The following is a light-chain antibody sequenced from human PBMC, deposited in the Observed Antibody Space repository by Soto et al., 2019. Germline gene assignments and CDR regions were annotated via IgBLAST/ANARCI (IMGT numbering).Light chain of an antibody. J-gene: IGLJ1*01. V-gene: IGLV2-14*01. CDR1: SSDVGTYNY. CDR2: DVS. Sequence: QSVLTQPASVSGSPGQSITISCTGTSSDVGTYNYVSWYQQYPAKAPKLMIYDVSNRPSGVSNRFSGSKSGNTASLTISGLQADYEADYYCYPYKTSATHVFGTGTEVTDL. CDR3: YPYKTSATHV.